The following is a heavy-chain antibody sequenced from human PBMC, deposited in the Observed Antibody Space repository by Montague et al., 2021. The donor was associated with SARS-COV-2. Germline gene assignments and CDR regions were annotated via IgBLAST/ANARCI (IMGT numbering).Heavy chain of an antibody. Sequence: PALVKPTQTLTLTCTFSGISLRTSGMCVSWIRQPPGKALEWLAVIDWDDDNSYSTSLKTRLTISKDTSKNQVVLTMTNVDPVDTATYYCALMPDQVWLDYWGQGILVTVSS. CDR2: IDWDDDN. V-gene: IGHV2-70*01. D-gene: IGHD5-18*01. J-gene: IGHJ4*02. CDR1: GISLRTSGMC. CDR3: ALMPDQVWLDY.